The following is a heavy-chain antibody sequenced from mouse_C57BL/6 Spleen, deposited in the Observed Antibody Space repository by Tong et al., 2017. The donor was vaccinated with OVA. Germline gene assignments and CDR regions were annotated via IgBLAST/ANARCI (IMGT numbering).Heavy chain of an antibody. J-gene: IGHJ2*01. CDR1: GFTFSSYG. CDR2: ISSGGSYT. V-gene: IGHV5-6*01. CDR3: ARQGGGYDYFDY. D-gene: IGHD2-2*01. Sequence: EVQLQESGGDLVKPGGSLKLSCAASGFTFSSYGMSWVRQTPDKRLEWVATISSGGSYTYYPDSVKGRFTISRDNAKNTLYLQMSSLKSEDTAMYYCARQGGGYDYFDYWGQGTTLTVSS.